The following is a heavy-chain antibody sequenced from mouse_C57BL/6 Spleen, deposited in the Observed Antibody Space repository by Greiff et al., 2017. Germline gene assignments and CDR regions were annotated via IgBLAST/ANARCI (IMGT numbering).Heavy chain of an antibody. J-gene: IGHJ2*01. CDR2: ISSGGSYT. V-gene: IGHV5-6*02. Sequence: EVKLVESGGDLVKPGGSLKLSCAASGFTFSSYGMSWVRQTPDKRLEWVATISSGGSYTYYPDSVNGRFTISRDNAKNTLYLQMSSLKSEDTAMYYCAALTTVVEGGYFDYWGQGTTLTVSS. CDR3: AALTTVVEGGYFDY. CDR1: GFTFSSYG. D-gene: IGHD1-1*01.